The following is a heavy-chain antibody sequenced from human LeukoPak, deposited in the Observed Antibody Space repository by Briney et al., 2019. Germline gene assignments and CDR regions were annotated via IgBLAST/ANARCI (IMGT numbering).Heavy chain of an antibody. CDR3: ARGLGPDIVVVPAAMAFDY. CDR1: GGSFSGYY. CDR2: INHSGST. Sequence: PSETLSLTCAVYGGSFSGYYWSWIRQPPGKGLEWIGEINHSGSTNYNPSLKSRVTISVDTSKNQFSLKLSSVTAADTAVYYCARGLGPDIVVVPAAMAFDYWGQGTLVTVSS. J-gene: IGHJ4*02. V-gene: IGHV4-34*01. D-gene: IGHD2-2*01.